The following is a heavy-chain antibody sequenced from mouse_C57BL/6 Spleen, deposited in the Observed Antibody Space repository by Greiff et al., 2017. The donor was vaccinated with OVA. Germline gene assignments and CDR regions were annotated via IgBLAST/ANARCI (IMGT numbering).Heavy chain of an antibody. CDR3: ARADWDDYLDY. J-gene: IGHJ2*01. Sequence: EVKLMESEGGLVQPGSSMKLSCTASGFTFSDYYMAWVRQVPEKGLEWVANINYDGSSTYYLDSLKSRFIISRDNAKNILYLQMSSLKSEDTATYYCARADWDDYLDYWGQGTTLTVSS. CDR1: GFTFSDYY. D-gene: IGHD4-1*01. V-gene: IGHV5-16*01. CDR2: INYDGSST.